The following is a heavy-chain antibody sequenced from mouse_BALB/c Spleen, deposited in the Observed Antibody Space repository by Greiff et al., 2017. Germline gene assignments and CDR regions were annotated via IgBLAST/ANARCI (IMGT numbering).Heavy chain of an antibody. CDR2: ISYSGST. CDR1: GDSITSGY. CDR3: ARGNGYYVLYWYFDV. Sequence: VQLQQSGPSLVKPSQTLSLTCSVTGDSITSGYWNWIRKFPGNKLEYMGYISYSGSTYYNPSLKSRISITRDTSKNQYYLQLNSVTTEDTATYYCARGNGYYVLYWYFDVWGAGTTVTVSS. V-gene: IGHV3-8*02. J-gene: IGHJ1*01. D-gene: IGHD2-3*01.